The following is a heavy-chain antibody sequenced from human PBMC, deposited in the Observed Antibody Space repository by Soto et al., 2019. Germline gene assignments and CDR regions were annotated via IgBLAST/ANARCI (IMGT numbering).Heavy chain of an antibody. Sequence: WTWIRQPPGKGLEWIGFMYNSGSTHYNPSLKSRVTISLDTSKNQFSLNLRSVTAADTAVYYCASMGYHYGSGSYPLDYWGQGTLVTVCS. V-gene: IGHV4-59*08. D-gene: IGHD3-10*01. J-gene: IGHJ4*02. CDR2: MYNSGST. CDR3: ASMGYHYGSGSYPLDY.